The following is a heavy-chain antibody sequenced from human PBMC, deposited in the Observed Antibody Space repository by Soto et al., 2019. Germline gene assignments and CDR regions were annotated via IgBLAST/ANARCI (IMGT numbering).Heavy chain of an antibody. J-gene: IGHJ4*02. CDR2: IYSGGST. V-gene: IGHV3-53*01. CDR3: ASTRFSGGTYYFDY. Sequence: GGSLRLSCAASGFTVSSNYMSWVRQAPGKGLEWVSVIYSGGSTYYADSVKGRFTISRDNSKNTLYLQMNSLRAEDTAVYYCASTRFSGGTYYFDYWGQGTLVTVSS. CDR1: GFTVSSNY. D-gene: IGHD3-3*02.